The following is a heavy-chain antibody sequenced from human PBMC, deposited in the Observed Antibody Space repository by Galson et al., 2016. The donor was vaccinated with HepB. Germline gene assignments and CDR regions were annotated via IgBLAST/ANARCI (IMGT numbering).Heavy chain of an antibody. CDR1: GDSVPSNSAA. CDR3: ARASGGWYVY. V-gene: IGHV6-1*01. D-gene: IGHD6-19*01. J-gene: IGHJ4*02. CDR2: TYCRSKWYN. Sequence: CAISGDSVPSNSAAWNWIRQSPSRGLEWLGRTYCRSKWYNDYAVSVKSRIIINPDTSKNQFSLQLNSVTPEDTAVYYCARASGGWYVYWGQGTLVTVSS.